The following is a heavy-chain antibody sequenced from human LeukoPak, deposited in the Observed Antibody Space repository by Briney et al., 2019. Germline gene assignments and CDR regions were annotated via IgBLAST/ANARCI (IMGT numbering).Heavy chain of an antibody. CDR1: GGSISSGGYY. CDR3: ARVGEEDYYGMDV. V-gene: IGHV4-30-2*01. CDR2: IYHSGST. J-gene: IGHJ6*02. Sequence: SQTLSLTCTVSGGSISSGGYYWSWIRQPPGKGLEWIGYIYHSGSTYYNPSLKSRVTISVDRSKNQFSLKLSSVTAADTAVYYCARVGEEDYYGMDVWGQGTTVTVSS.